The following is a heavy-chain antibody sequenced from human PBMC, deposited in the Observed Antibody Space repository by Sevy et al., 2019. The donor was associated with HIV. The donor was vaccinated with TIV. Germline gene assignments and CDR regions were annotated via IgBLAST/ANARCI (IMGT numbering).Heavy chain of an antibody. CDR1: GFTFSSYW. CDR3: ARGGVPIDSSSWYVSDWFDP. J-gene: IGHJ5*02. CDR2: IKQDGSEK. V-gene: IGHV3-7*01. D-gene: IGHD6-13*01. Sequence: GCSLRLSCAASGFTFSSYWMSWVRQAPGKGLEWVANIKQDGSEKYYVDSVKGRFTISRDNAKNSLYLQMNSLRAEDTAVYYCARGGVPIDSSSWYVSDWFDPWGQGTLVTVSS.